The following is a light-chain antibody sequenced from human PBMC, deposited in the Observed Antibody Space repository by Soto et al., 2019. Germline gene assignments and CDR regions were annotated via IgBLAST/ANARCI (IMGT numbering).Light chain of an antibody. CDR3: QQRSNWYT. V-gene: IGKV3-11*01. J-gene: IGKJ2*01. Sequence: EVVLTQSPATLSLSPGETATLSCMASQSVNYYLAWYQQKPGQAPRLLIYDTSKRATGIPARFSGSGSGTDSTLTISSLEPEDSAVYYCQQRSNWYTFGQGTKLEIK. CDR1: QSVNYY. CDR2: DTS.